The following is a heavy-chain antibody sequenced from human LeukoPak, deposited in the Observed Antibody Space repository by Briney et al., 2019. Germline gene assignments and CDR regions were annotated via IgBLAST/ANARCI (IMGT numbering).Heavy chain of an antibody. D-gene: IGHD3-22*01. CDR3: ARGDYYDSSGYYY. CDR2: IYYSGST. V-gene: IGHV4-39*07. Sequence: PSETLSLTCTVSGGSISSSSYYWGWIRQPPGKGLEWIGSIYYSGSTYYNPSLKSRVTISVDTSKNQFSLKLSSVTAADTAVYYCARGDYYDSSGYYYWGQGTLVTVSS. CDR1: GGSISSSSYY. J-gene: IGHJ4*02.